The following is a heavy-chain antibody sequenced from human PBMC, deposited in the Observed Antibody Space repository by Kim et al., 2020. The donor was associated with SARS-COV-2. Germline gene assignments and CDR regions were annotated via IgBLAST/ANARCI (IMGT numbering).Heavy chain of an antibody. J-gene: IGHJ4*02. D-gene: IGHD6-6*01. CDR3: ARGAYSSSAGEVDY. V-gene: IGHV3-48*02. Sequence: GGSLRLSCAASGFTFSSYSMNWVRQAPGKGLEWVSYISSSSSTIYYADSVKGRFTISRDNAKNSLYLQMNSLRDEDTAVYYCARGAYSSSAGEVDYWGQGTLVTVSS. CDR2: ISSSSSTI. CDR1: GFTFSSYS.